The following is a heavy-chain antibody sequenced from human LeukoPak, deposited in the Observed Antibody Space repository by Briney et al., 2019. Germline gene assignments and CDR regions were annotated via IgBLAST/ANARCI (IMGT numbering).Heavy chain of an antibody. Sequence: GGSLRLSCAASGFTFSSYDMHWVRQATGEGLEWVSAIGTAGDTYYPGSVKGRFTISRENAKNSLYLQMSSLRAGDTAVYYCARGIAVDYYYGMDVWGQGTTVTVSS. V-gene: IGHV3-13*01. CDR2: IGTAGDT. J-gene: IGHJ6*02. D-gene: IGHD6-19*01. CDR1: GFTFSSYD. CDR3: ARGIAVDYYYGMDV.